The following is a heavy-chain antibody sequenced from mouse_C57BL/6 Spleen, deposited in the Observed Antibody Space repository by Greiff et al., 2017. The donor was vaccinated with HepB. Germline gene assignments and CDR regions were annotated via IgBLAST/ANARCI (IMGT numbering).Heavy chain of an antibody. V-gene: IGHV5-6*01. Sequence: EVHLVESGGDLVKPGGSLKLSCAASGFTFSSYGMSWVRQTPDKRLEWVATISSGGSYTYYPDSVKGRFTISRDNAKNTLYLQMSSLKSEDTAMYYCASLNWESYWGQGTTLTVSS. J-gene: IGHJ2*01. D-gene: IGHD4-1*01. CDR2: ISSGGSYT. CDR1: GFTFSSYG. CDR3: ASLNWESY.